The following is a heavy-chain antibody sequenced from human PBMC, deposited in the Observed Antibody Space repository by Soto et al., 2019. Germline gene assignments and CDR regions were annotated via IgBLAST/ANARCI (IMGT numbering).Heavy chain of an antibody. CDR2: IYYSGST. V-gene: IGHV4-61*01. Sequence: PSETLSLTCTVSGGSVSSGSYYWSWIRQPPGKGLEWIGYIYYSGSTNYNPSLKSRVTISVDTSKNQFSLKLSSVTAADTAVYYCARDSRFLEWFPKGFDPWGQGTLVTVSS. J-gene: IGHJ5*02. D-gene: IGHD3-3*01. CDR1: GGSVSSGSYY. CDR3: ARDSRFLEWFPKGFDP.